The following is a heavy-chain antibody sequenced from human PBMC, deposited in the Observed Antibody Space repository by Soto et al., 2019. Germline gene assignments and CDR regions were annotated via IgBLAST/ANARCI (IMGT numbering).Heavy chain of an antibody. D-gene: IGHD5-18*01. Sequence: PSETLSLTCAVYGGSFSGYYWSWIRQPPGKGLEWIGEINHSGSTNYNPSLKRRVTISVDTSKNQFSLKLSSVTAADTAVYYCARGGYSYGFGYWGQGTLVTVSS. CDR3: ARGGYSYGFGY. CDR2: INHSGST. V-gene: IGHV4-34*01. J-gene: IGHJ4*02. CDR1: GGSFSGYY.